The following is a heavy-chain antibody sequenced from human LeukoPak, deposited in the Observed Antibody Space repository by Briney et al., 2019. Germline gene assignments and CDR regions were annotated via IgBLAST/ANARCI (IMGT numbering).Heavy chain of an antibody. J-gene: IGHJ4*02. CDR2: INWNGGST. CDR3: AREGPVGYSYGSPFDY. D-gene: IGHD5-18*01. CDR1: GFTFDDYG. V-gene: IGHV3-20*04. Sequence: GGSLRLSCAASGFTFDDYGMSWVRQAPGKGLEWVSGINWNGGSTVYADSVKGRFTISRDNAKNSLYLQMNSLRVEDTAVYYCAREGPVGYSYGSPFDYWGQGTLVTVSS.